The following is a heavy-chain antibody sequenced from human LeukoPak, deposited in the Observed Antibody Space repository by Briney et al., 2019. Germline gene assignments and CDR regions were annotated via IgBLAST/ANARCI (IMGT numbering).Heavy chain of an antibody. CDR3: ASSGLGGSGNYHRTGYNWFDP. CDR2: LLLIFGST. D-gene: IGHD3-10*01. J-gene: IGHJ5*02. Sequence: GASVKVSCNASVGTLSNFAINWVRQDHGLALERLSELLLIFGSTNYGQKTQGRVTITADKSTSTAYMELSSLRSEDTAVYYCASSGLGGSGNYHRTGYNWFDPWGQGTLITVSS. V-gene: IGHV1-69*06. CDR1: VGTLSNFA.